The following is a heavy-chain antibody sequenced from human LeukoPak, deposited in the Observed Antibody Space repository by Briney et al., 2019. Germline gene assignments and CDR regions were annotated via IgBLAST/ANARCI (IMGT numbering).Heavy chain of an antibody. CDR2: INPNSGGT. Sequence: ASVKVSCXASGYTFTGYYMHWVRQAPGQGLEWMGRINPNSGGTNYAQKFQGRVTMTRDTSISTAYMELSRLRSDDTAVYYCARTAYCGGDCYIDYWGQGTLVTVSS. CDR3: ARTAYCGGDCYIDY. CDR1: GYTFTGYY. J-gene: IGHJ4*02. D-gene: IGHD2-21*02. V-gene: IGHV1-2*06.